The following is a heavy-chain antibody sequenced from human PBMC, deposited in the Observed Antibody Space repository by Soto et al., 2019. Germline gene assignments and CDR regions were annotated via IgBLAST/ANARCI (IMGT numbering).Heavy chain of an antibody. J-gene: IGHJ6*02. D-gene: IGHD3-10*01. CDR2: IWFDGTTN. Sequence: QVQLVESGGGVVQPGESLKLSCAASGFTFGTYAMDWVRQAPGKGLEWVAVIWFDGTTNYYIDSGKGRFTVSRDNSKNTRFLQITSLTAEEPAVYYCARGPIRGIRGGRGVVDVWSQWTTVTVSS. V-gene: IGHV3-33*01. CDR3: ARGPIRGIRGGRGVVDV. CDR1: GFTFGTYA.